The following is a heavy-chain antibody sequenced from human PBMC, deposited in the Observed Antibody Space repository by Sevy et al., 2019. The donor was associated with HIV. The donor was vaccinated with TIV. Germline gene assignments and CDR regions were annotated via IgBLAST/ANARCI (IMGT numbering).Heavy chain of an antibody. CDR2: IKQDGSQK. J-gene: IGHJ4*02. V-gene: IGHV3-7*01. Sequence: GGFLRLSCAASGFTFSDYFMGWVRQAPGKGLEWVANIKQDGSQKNYVDSVKGRFTISRDNAKNSLYLQMNRLRVDDTAVDYCARELWPGDYWGQGTLVTVSS. CDR1: GFTFSDYF. D-gene: IGHD2-21*01. CDR3: ARELWPGDY.